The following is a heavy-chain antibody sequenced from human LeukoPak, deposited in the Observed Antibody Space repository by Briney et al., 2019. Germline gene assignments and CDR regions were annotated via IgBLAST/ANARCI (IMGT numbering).Heavy chain of an antibody. J-gene: IGHJ4*02. CDR3: AGDSRQAFDY. CDR1: GFTFSSYG. Sequence: GRSLRLSCAASGFTFSSYGMHWVRQAPGKGLEWVAVIWYDGSNKYYADSVKGRFTISRDNSKNTLYLQMNSLRAEDTAVYYCAGDSRQAFDYWGQGTLVTVSS. V-gene: IGHV3-33*01. CDR2: IWYDGSNK. D-gene: IGHD2-2*01.